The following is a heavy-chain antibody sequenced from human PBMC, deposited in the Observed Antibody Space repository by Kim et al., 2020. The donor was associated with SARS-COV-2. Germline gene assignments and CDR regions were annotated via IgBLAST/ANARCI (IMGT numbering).Heavy chain of an antibody. Sequence: SETLSLTCTVSGGSISSSSYYWGWIRQPPGKGLEWIGSIYYSGSTYYNPSLKSRVTISVDTSKNQFSLKLSSVTAADTAVYYCARAIVLMVWAFDYWGQGTLVTVSS. V-gene: IGHV4-39*07. CDR3: ARAIVLMVWAFDY. J-gene: IGHJ4*02. D-gene: IGHD2-8*01. CDR2: IYYSGST. CDR1: GGSISSSSYY.